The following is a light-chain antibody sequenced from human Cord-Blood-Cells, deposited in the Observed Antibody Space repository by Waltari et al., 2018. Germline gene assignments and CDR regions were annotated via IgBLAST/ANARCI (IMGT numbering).Light chain of an antibody. J-gene: IGKJ1*01. CDR3: RQIYSTPRT. CDR2: AAS. V-gene: IGKV1-39*01. CDR1: QSIRSY. Sequence: DIQMIQSPSSLPASVVDRVTITCRASQSIRSYLNWYQQEPGKAPKLLIYAASSLQSGVQSRFRGSGYGIDLTLNIRSLQPEDFATYYCRQIYSTPRTFGQGTKVEIK.